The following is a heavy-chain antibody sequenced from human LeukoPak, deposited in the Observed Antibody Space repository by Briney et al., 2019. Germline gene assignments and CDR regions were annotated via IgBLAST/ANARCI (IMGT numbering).Heavy chain of an antibody. D-gene: IGHD5-18*01. J-gene: IGHJ6*03. V-gene: IGHV4-38-2*02. Sequence: SETLSLTCTVSGYSISSGYYWGWIRQPPGKGLEWIGNIYHSGNTYYNPSLKSRVTLSIDTSKNQFSLKLSSVTAADTAVYYCARTTEGGYTYDYFYYYYMDVWGKGTTVTISS. CDR1: GYSISSGYY. CDR2: IYHSGNT. CDR3: ARTTEGGYTYDYFYYYYMDV.